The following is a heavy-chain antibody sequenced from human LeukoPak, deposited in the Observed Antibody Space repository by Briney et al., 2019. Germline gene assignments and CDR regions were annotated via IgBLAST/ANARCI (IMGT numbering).Heavy chain of an antibody. J-gene: IGHJ4*02. CDR2: TSSSGTT. D-gene: IGHD6-6*01. CDR3: ARGDRPPAAGFDY. V-gene: IGHV4-39*07. Sequence: SETLSLTCSVSGGSITSHSCFWGWIRQPPGKGLEWIGSTSSSGTTYYNPSLRSRVTISVDTSKNQFSLKLSSVTAADTAVYYCARGDRPPAAGFDYWGQGTLVTVSS. CDR1: GGSITSHSCF.